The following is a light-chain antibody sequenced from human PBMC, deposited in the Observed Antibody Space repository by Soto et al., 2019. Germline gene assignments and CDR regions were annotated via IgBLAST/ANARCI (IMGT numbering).Light chain of an antibody. CDR2: KAS. J-gene: IGKJ2*01. CDR3: QQYNSYPYT. Sequence: DIQMTQSPSTLSASVGDRVTITCRASQTICSWLAWYQQKPGKAPKLLIYKASSLQSGVPSRFSGGGSGTEFTLTISSLQPDDFATYYCQQYNSYPYTFGQGTKVDIK. CDR1: QTICSW. V-gene: IGKV1-5*03.